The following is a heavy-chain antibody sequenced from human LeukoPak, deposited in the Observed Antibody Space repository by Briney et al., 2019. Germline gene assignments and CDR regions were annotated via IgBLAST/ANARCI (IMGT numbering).Heavy chain of an antibody. J-gene: IGHJ5*02. CDR3: ARDRLRLGYERTNWFDP. Sequence: GASVKVSCKASGYTFTSYYMHWVRQAPGQGLEWMGIINPSGGSTSYAQKFQGRVTMTRGTSISTVYMELSRLRSDDTAVYYCARDRLRLGYERTNWFDPWGQGTLVTVSS. D-gene: IGHD2-15*01. V-gene: IGHV1-46*01. CDR2: INPSGGST. CDR1: GYTFTSYY.